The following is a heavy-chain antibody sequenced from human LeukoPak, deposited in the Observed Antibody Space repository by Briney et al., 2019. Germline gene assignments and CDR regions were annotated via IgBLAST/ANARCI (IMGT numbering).Heavy chain of an antibody. CDR1: GGSISSYY. V-gene: IGHV4-4*07. CDR3: ARETGCSGGSCQDGNWFDP. J-gene: IGHJ5*02. D-gene: IGHD2-15*01. CDR2: IYTSGST. Sequence: SETLSLTCTVSGGSISSYYWSWIRQPAGKGLEWIGRIYTSGSTNYNPSLKSRVTISVDTSKNQFSLKLSSVTAADTAVYYCARETGCSGGSCQDGNWFDPWGQGTLVTVSS.